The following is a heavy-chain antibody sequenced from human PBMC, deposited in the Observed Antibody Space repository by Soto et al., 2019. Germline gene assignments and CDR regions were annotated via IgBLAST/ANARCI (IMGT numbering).Heavy chain of an antibody. CDR1: GGSFTGYY. Sequence: PWETLSLTCDVSGGSFTGYYWSWIRQPPGKGLEWIGEINHSGFTNYNPSLTGRVTISLDTSKSQFSLKLSSLTAADTAFYFCARGHGRFAHWGQGTLVTVSS. CDR3: ARGHGRFAH. CDR2: INHSGFT. V-gene: IGHV4-34*01. J-gene: IGHJ4*02.